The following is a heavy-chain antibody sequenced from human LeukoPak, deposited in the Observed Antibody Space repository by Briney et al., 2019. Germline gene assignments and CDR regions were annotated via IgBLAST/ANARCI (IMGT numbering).Heavy chain of an antibody. Sequence: PSETLSLTCTVSGGSISSGGYYWSWIRQHPGKGLEWIGYIYYSGSTYYNPSLKSRVTISVDTSKNQFSLKLSSVTAADTAVYYCATRRAGYSSRGGDYWGQGTLVTVSS. D-gene: IGHD6-13*01. CDR2: IYYSGST. CDR3: ATRRAGYSSRGGDY. J-gene: IGHJ4*02. CDR1: GGSISSGGYY. V-gene: IGHV4-31*03.